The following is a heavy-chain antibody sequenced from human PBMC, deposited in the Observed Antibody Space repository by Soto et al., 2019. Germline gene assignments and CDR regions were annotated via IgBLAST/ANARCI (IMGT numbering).Heavy chain of an antibody. CDR1: GFTFSSYA. Sequence: GGSLRLSCAASGFTFSSYAMSWVRQAPGKGLEWVSAISGSGGSTYYADSVKGRFTISRDNSKNTLYLQMNSLRAEDTAVYYCATSPVAATRVRFDYWGQGTLVTAPQ. CDR3: ATSPVAATRVRFDY. CDR2: ISGSGGST. J-gene: IGHJ4*02. D-gene: IGHD2-15*01. V-gene: IGHV3-23*01.